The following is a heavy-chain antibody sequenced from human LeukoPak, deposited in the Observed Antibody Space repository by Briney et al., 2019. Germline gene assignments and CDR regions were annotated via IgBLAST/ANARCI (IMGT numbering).Heavy chain of an antibody. CDR2: IYHSGST. Sequence: PSETLSLTCTVSGYSISSGYYWGWIRQPPGKGLEWIGSIYHSGSTYYNPSLKSRVTISVDTSKNQFSLKLSSVTAADTAVYYCARDGSSGWGQGTLVTVSS. J-gene: IGHJ4*02. CDR3: ARDGSSG. V-gene: IGHV4-38-2*02. D-gene: IGHD6-19*01. CDR1: GYSISSGYY.